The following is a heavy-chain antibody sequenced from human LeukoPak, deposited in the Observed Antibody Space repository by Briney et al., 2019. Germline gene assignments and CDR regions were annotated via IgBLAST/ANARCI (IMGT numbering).Heavy chain of an antibody. CDR3: ARDHRGDCSSTSCYGYYYYGMDV. CDR2: IYYSGST. J-gene: IGHJ6*02. Sequence: SETLSLTCTVSGGSISSYYWSWIRQPPGKGLEWIGYIYYSGSTNYNPSLKSRVTISVDTSKNQFSLKLSSVTAADTAVYYCARDHRGDCSSTSCYGYYYYGMDVWGQGTPVTVSS. V-gene: IGHV4-59*01. D-gene: IGHD2-2*01. CDR1: GGSISSYY.